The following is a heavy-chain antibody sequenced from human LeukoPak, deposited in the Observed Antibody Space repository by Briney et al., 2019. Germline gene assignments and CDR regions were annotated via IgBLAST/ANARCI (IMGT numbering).Heavy chain of an antibody. D-gene: IGHD6-13*01. CDR2: IIPIFGTA. CDR3: ARGIEQQLETLYY. J-gene: IGHJ4*02. CDR1: GGTFSSYA. Sequence: PSVKVSCKASGGTFSSYAISWVRQAPGQGLEWMGGIIPIFGTANYAQKFQGRVTITADESTSTAYMELSSLRSEDTAVYYCARGIEQQLETLYYWGQGTLVTVSS. V-gene: IGHV1-69*01.